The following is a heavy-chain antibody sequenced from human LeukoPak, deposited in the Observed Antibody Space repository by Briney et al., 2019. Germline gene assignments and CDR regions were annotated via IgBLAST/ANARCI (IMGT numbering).Heavy chain of an antibody. J-gene: IGHJ5*02. CDR2: INPNSGGT. CDR3: ARVADFGVVINWFDP. Sequence: ASVKVSCKASGYTFTGYYMHWVRQAPGQGVEWMGWINPNSGGTNYAQKLQGRVTMTRDTSISTAYMELSRLRSNDTAVYYCARVADFGVVINWFDPWGQGTLVTVSS. CDR1: GYTFTGYY. D-gene: IGHD3-3*01. V-gene: IGHV1-2*02.